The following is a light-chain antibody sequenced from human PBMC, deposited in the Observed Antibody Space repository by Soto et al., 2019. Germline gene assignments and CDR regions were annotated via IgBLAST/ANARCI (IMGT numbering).Light chain of an antibody. CDR1: QSVSSY. Sequence: EIVLTQSPATLSLSPGERAILSCRASQSVSSYLAWYQQKPGQAPRLLIHDASNRATGIPARFSGSRSGTDFTLTISSLEPEDFAVYYCQQRSNWPTFGGGTKVEIK. V-gene: IGKV3-11*01. J-gene: IGKJ4*01. CDR3: QQRSNWPT. CDR2: DAS.